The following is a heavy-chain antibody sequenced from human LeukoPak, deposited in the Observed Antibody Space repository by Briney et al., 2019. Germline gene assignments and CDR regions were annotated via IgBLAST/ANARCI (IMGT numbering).Heavy chain of an antibody. V-gene: IGHV3-7*01. D-gene: IGHD5-12*01. CDR1: GFTFRDSW. J-gene: IGHJ4*02. CDR3: ARDRGFTSYDY. Sequence: GGSLRLSCAASGFTFRDSWMHWVRQAPGKGLEWVANINQYGSHKYYVASVEGRFIISRDTAKNSVHLQMNSLRAEDTAVYYCARDRGFTSYDYWGQGILVTVSS. CDR2: INQYGSHK.